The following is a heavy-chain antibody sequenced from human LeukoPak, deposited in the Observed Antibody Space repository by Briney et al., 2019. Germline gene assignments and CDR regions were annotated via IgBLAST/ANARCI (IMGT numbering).Heavy chain of an antibody. CDR1: GFTFTNTW. V-gene: IGHV3-15*07. CDR3: ARDWYHAFDF. Sequence: GGSLRLSCAASGFTFTNTWMNWVRQAPGKGLEWVGRIKSKSGGGTTDYAAPVKGRFTISRDDSKNTLYLQMNSLKAEDTAVYYCARDWYHAFDFWGQGTMVTVSS. CDR2: IKSKSGGGTT. J-gene: IGHJ3*01. D-gene: IGHD3-9*01.